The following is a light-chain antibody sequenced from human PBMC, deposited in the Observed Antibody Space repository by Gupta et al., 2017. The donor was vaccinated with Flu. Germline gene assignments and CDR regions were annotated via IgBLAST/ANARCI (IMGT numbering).Light chain of an antibody. CDR3: QQYDDYPCT. CDR2: KAS. J-gene: IGKJ2*02. CDR1: QSISSW. V-gene: IGKV1-5*03. Sequence: PSSLSASVGDRVTITCRASQSISSWLAWYQQKPGKAPKLLIYKASNLESGVPSRFSGSESGTEFTLTISSLQPDDFATYYCQQYDDYPCTFGQGTKVEIK.